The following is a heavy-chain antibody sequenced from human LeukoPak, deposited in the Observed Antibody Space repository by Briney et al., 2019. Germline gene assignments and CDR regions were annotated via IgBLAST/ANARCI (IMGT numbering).Heavy chain of an antibody. CDR3: ARRGIWIQWNFEY. Sequence: SETLSLTCAVEGGAFNDYYWSWVRRSPEKGLEWIAEINQGGSTIHNPSLKNRVTMSIDTTRKHFSLQLASLTAADTAVYFCARRGIWIQWNFEYWGQGVLVTVSS. J-gene: IGHJ4*02. V-gene: IGHV4-34*01. CDR1: GGAFNDYY. CDR2: INQGGST. D-gene: IGHD5-12*01.